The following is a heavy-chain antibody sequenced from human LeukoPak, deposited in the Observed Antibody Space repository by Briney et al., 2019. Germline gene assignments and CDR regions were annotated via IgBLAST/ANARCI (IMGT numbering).Heavy chain of an antibody. CDR2: INYSGST. Sequence: PSETLSLTCTVSGGSISGYYWSWIRQPPGKGLEWIGYINYSGSTNYNPSLESRVTISVDTSKNQFSLKLSSVTAADTAVYYCTREYGSGWSGAGFWGQGTLVTVSS. D-gene: IGHD6-19*01. CDR3: TREYGSGWSGAGF. CDR1: GGSISGYY. V-gene: IGHV4-59*01. J-gene: IGHJ4*02.